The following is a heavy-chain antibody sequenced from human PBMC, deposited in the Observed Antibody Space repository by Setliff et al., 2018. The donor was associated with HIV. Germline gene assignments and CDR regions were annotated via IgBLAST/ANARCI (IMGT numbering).Heavy chain of an antibody. V-gene: IGHV1-8*02. CDR3: ARGKGVGGVIITGGLDV. Sequence: ASVKVSCKASGYTFSNYGISWLRRATGQGLEWMGWMNPNSGVSGYGQKFQGRVTMTRDTSISTAYMELSSLTSEDTAVYYCARGKGVGGVIITGGLDVWGKGTTVTVSS. CDR2: MNPNSGVS. J-gene: IGHJ6*04. D-gene: IGHD3-10*01. CDR1: GYTFSNYG.